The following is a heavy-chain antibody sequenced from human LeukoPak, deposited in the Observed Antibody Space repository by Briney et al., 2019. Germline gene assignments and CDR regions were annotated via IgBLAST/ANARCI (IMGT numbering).Heavy chain of an antibody. J-gene: IGHJ6*03. D-gene: IGHD5-18*01. V-gene: IGHV4-39*01. CDR3: AGYSYGLYMDV. CDR1: GGSIRSSIYY. Sequence: SETLSLTCTVSGGSIRSSIYYWGWIRQPPGKGLEWIGNIYYSGSTYYNPSLKSRVTISVDTSKNQFSLKLSSVTAADTAVYYCAGYSYGLYMDVWGKGTTVTVSS. CDR2: IYYSGST.